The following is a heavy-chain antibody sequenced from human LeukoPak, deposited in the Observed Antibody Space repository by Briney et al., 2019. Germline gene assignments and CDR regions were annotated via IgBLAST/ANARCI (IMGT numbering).Heavy chain of an antibody. CDR1: GFTLSTYA. V-gene: IGHV3-23*01. CDR3: AKAHTTSLLTAYYCFDY. J-gene: IGHJ4*02. D-gene: IGHD3-9*01. CDR2: VSGSGGNT. Sequence: GGSLRLSCVASGFTLSTYAMSWVRQAPGKGLEWVSTVSGSGGNTYYADSVKGRFTISRDNSKNTLYLHMNNLTAEDTAVYHCAKAHTTSLLTAYYCFDYWGQGTLVTVSS.